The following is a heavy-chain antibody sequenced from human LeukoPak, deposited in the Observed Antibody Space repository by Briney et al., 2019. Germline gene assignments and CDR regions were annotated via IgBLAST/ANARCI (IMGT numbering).Heavy chain of an antibody. CDR1: GFTFSSSG. CDR2: IRYDGRIK. Sequence: QPGGSLRLSCAASGFTFSSSGMHWVRQTPGKGLEWVAFIRYDGRIKYYADSVKGRFSISRDNSKNTLYLQMNSLRAEDTAVYYCARRFVSCSGGSCYSWYDYWGQGTLVTVSS. V-gene: IGHV3-30*02. CDR3: ARRFVSCSGGSCYSWYDY. D-gene: IGHD2-15*01. J-gene: IGHJ4*02.